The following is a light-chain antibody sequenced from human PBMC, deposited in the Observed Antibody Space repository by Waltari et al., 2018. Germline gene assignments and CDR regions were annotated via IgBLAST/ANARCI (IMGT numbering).Light chain of an antibody. CDR1: QSVSRF. V-gene: IGKV3-20*01. CDR2: GVS. CDR3: QKYNDSPHS. J-gene: IGKJ2*03. Sequence: VILTQSPAPLSLSPGERATLSCRASQSVSRFLAWYQQKPGQAPRLLIYGVSSRASGIPDRFSGSGSGTDFTLTISSLEPEDFAMYYCQKYNDSPHSFGQGTKVEIK.